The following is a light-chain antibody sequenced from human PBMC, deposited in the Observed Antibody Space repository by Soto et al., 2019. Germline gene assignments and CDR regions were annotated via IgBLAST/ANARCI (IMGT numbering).Light chain of an antibody. CDR3: QSYDSSLSGYV. J-gene: IGLJ1*01. V-gene: IGLV1-40*01. Sequence: QSVLTQPPSVSEAPGQRVTISCTGSSSNIGAGYDVRWYQQLPGTAPKLLIYGNSNRPSGVPDRFSGSKSGTSASLAITGLQAEDEADYYCQSYDSSLSGYVFGTGTKLTVL. CDR1: SSNIGAGYD. CDR2: GNS.